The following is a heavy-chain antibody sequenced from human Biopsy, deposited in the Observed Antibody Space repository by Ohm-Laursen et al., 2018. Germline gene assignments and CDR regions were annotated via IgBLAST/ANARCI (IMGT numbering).Heavy chain of an antibody. D-gene: IGHD6-19*01. CDR3: ARGRRTSGWPYFGN. CDR2: IYSGGNT. J-gene: IGHJ4*02. CDR1: GDSLTSGPEN. Sequence: SDTLSLTCTVSGDSLTSGPENWSWIRQSPGQGLEYIGFIYSGGNTNYNPSLKNRVTMSVDTSKNQFYLKLYSVTAADTAVYYCARGRRTSGWPYFGNWGQGALDIVSP. V-gene: IGHV4-61*01.